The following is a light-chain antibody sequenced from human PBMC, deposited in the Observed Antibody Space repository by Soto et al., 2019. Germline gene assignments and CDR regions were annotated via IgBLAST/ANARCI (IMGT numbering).Light chain of an antibody. CDR2: AAS. V-gene: IGKV1-9*01. CDR3: QQLNSYPLFT. J-gene: IGKJ3*01. Sequence: IQLTQSPSSLSASVGDRVTITCRASQGISSYLAWYQQKPGKAPKLLIYAASTLQSGVPSRFSGSGSGTDLTLTIRSLQPEDFATYYCQQLNSYPLFTFGPGTKVDIK. CDR1: QGISSY.